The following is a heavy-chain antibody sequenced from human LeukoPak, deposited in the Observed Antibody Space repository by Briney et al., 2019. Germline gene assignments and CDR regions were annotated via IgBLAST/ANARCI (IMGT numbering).Heavy chain of an antibody. Sequence: KASETLSLTCTVSGGSMSRYYWSWIRQPSGKGLEWIGYVYDSGITSYNPSLKSRVTISADTSKNQFSLNLISVTAADTAVYYCARHPGIQLRIDNWGQGTLVTVSS. D-gene: IGHD5-18*01. CDR1: GGSMSRYY. J-gene: IGHJ4*02. CDR2: VYDSGIT. CDR3: ARHPGIQLRIDN. V-gene: IGHV4-59*08.